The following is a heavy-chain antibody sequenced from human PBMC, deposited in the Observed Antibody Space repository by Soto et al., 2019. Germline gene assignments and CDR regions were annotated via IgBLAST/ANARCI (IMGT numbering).Heavy chain of an antibody. D-gene: IGHD3-22*01. CDR3: ASHARASGYARLAYRYGMDV. Sequence: QVQLVQSGAEVKKPGASVKVSCKASGYTFTSYGISWVRQAPGQGLEWMGWISAYNGNTNYGQKLQGRVTMTTDTSTSTAYMELRSLRSDDTAVYYCASHARASGYARLAYRYGMDVWGQGTTVTVSS. V-gene: IGHV1-18*01. J-gene: IGHJ6*02. CDR2: ISAYNGNT. CDR1: GYTFTSYG.